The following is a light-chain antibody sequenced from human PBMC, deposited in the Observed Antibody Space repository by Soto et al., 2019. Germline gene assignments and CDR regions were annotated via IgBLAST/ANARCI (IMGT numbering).Light chain of an antibody. Sequence: DIQMTQSPSSLSAFVGDTVTITCRASQGISTYLNWYQQKPGKAPNLLMFDASSLQSGVPSRFSGRGSGAEYTLTISSLQPEDFATYFCQHSYSNFPITFGQGTRLENK. CDR1: QGISTY. V-gene: IGKV1-39*01. J-gene: IGKJ5*01. CDR3: QHSYSNFPIT. CDR2: DAS.